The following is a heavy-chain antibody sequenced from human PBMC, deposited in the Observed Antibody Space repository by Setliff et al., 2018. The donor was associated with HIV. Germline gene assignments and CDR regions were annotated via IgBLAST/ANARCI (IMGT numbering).Heavy chain of an antibody. D-gene: IGHD2-15*01. CDR1: VGSVSSGNHY. CDR2: IYTSGST. V-gene: IGHV4-61*02. J-gene: IGHJ5*02. CDR3: ARVSRLHPFDP. Sequence: PSETLSLTCTVSVGSVSSGNHYWSWIRQPAGKGLEWIGRIYTSGSTNYNPSLKSRVTISVDTSRNQFSLKLTSVTAADTAFYYCARVSRLHPFDPWGRGALVTVSS.